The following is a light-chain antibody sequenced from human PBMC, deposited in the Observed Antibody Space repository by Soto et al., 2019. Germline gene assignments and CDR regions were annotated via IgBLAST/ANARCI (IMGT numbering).Light chain of an antibody. V-gene: IGKV3-11*01. CDR2: DAS. J-gene: IGKJ5*01. Sequence: EMVLTQSPVTLSLSPGERATLSCRASQSVSSYLAWYQQKPGQAPRLLIYDASNRATGIPARFSGGGSGTDFTLTIDNLEPEDFAIYYCQQRSNWPPITFGQGTRLEI. CDR3: QQRSNWPPIT. CDR1: QSVSSY.